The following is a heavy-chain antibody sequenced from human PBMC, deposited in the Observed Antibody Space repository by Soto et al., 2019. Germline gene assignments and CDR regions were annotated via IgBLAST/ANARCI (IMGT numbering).Heavy chain of an antibody. V-gene: IGHV3-13*01. CDR2: IGTAGDT. J-gene: IGHJ6*02. CDR1: GFTFSSYD. D-gene: IGHD3-16*01. Sequence: GGSLRLSCAASGFTFSSYDMHWVRQATGKGLEWVSAIGTAGDTYYPASVKGRFTISGENAKNSLYLQMNSLRAGDTAVYYCAREGGPLNYYGMDVWGQGTTVTVSS. CDR3: AREGGPLNYYGMDV.